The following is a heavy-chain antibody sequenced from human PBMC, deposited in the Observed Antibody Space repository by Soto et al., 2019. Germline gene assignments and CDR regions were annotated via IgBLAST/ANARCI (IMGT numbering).Heavy chain of an antibody. CDR1: GFTFGSYA. CDR2: IGASGGSS. J-gene: IGHJ6*02. Sequence: GGSLRLSCAASGFTFGSYAMSWVRQAPGKGLEWVSVIGASGGSSNYADSVKGRFTVSRDNFENTLYLQMDSLRAEDTAEYYCAKGGRTPQFYYGIDFWGQGTTVTVSS. D-gene: IGHD1-26*01. CDR3: AKGGRTPQFYYGIDF. V-gene: IGHV3-23*01.